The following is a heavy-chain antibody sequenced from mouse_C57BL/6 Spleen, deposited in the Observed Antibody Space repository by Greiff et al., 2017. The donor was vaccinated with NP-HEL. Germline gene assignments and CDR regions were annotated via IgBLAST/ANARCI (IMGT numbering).Heavy chain of an antibody. J-gene: IGHJ2*01. CDR1: GYTFTSYW. V-gene: IGHV1-52*01. CDR3: ARWGNYYFDY. Sequence: QVQLQQPGAGLVRPGSSVKLSCKASGYTFTSYWMHWVKQRPIQGLEWIGNIDPSDSETHYNQKFKDKATLTVDKSSSTAYMQLSSLTSEDSAVYYCARWGNYYFDYWGQGTTLTVSS. D-gene: IGHD2-1*01. CDR2: IDPSDSET.